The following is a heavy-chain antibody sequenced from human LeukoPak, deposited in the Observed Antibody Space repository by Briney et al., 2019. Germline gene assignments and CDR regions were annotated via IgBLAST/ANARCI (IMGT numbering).Heavy chain of an antibody. J-gene: IGHJ4*02. CDR2: IYYSGST. V-gene: IGHV4-59*06. Sequence: SETLSLTCTVSGGSISSYYWSWIRQHPGKGLEWIGYIYYSGSTYYNPSLKSRVTISVDTSKNQFSLKLSSVTAADTAVYYCASSFWEQDTAMVFDYWGQGTLVTVSS. CDR1: GGSISSYY. D-gene: IGHD5-18*01. CDR3: ASSFWEQDTAMVFDY.